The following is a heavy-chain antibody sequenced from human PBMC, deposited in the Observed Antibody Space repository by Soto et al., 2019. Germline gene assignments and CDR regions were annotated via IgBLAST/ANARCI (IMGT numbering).Heavy chain of an antibody. CDR1: GGSFSGYY. V-gene: IGHV4-34*01. Sequence: ETLSLTCAVYGGSFSGYYWSWIRQPPGKGLEWIGEINHSGSTNYNPSLKSRVTISVDTSKNQFSLKLSSVTAADTAVYYCARKGRMYYDFWSGYQYYYYGMDVWGQGTTVTVSS. J-gene: IGHJ6*02. CDR2: INHSGST. CDR3: ARKGRMYYDFWSGYQYYYYGMDV. D-gene: IGHD3-3*01.